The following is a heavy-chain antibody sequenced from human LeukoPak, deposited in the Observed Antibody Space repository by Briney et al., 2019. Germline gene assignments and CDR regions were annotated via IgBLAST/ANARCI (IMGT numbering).Heavy chain of an antibody. D-gene: IGHD2-8*02. Sequence: PGGSLRLSCVVSGFSLSDYWMHWVRQVPGKGLVWVSRISPEGSGTTYGDSVKGRFTISRDNAKNTLYLQMNSLRAEDAAVYYCTRVLAGRSGLMDVWGRGTTVTVSS. CDR2: ISPEGSGT. CDR3: TRVLAGRSGLMDV. J-gene: IGHJ6*02. CDR1: GFSLSDYW. V-gene: IGHV3-74*01.